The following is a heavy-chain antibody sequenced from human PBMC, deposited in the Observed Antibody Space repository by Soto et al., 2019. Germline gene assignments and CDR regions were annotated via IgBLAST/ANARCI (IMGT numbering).Heavy chain of an antibody. CDR2: IYYSGST. D-gene: IGHD1-1*01. J-gene: IGHJ4*02. CDR3: ARGLIPRYNWRGIDY. V-gene: IGHV4-30-4*01. CDR1: GGSISSGDYY. Sequence: PSETLSLTCTVSGGSISSGDYYWSWIRQPPGKGLEWIGYIYYSGSTNYNPSLKSRVTISVDTSKNQFSLKLSSVTAADTAVYNCARGLIPRYNWRGIDYWGQGTLVTVSS.